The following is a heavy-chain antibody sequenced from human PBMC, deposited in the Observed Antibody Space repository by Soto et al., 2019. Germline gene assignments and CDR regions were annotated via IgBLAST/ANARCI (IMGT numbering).Heavy chain of an antibody. CDR3: ASVDPRVVVISGYDAFDI. D-gene: IGHD3-22*01. CDR2: INSDGSST. V-gene: IGHV3-74*01. J-gene: IGHJ3*02. CDR1: GFTFSSYW. Sequence: GGSLRLSCAASGFTFSSYWMHWVRQAPGKGLVWVSRINSDGSSTSYADSVKGRFTISRDNAKNRLYLQRNSRRAEDTVVYYCASVDPRVVVISGYDAFDIWGQGTMVTVSS.